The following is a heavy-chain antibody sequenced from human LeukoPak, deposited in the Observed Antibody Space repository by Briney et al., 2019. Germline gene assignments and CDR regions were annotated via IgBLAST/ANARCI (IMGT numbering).Heavy chain of an antibody. J-gene: IGHJ4*02. Sequence: QPGGSLRLSCAASGFSFSSYEMNWVRQAPGKGLEWVSYISSSGSTIKYADSVKGRFTISRDNAKNSLYLQMNSLRAEDTAVYYCAKDGPYYDILTGYRRTSVYSFDYWGQGTLVTVSS. CDR2: ISSSGSTI. CDR1: GFSFSSYE. CDR3: AKDGPYYDILTGYRRTSVYSFDY. D-gene: IGHD3-9*01. V-gene: IGHV3-48*03.